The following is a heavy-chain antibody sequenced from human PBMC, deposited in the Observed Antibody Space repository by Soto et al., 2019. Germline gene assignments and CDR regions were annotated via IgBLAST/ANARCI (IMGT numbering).Heavy chain of an antibody. CDR3: AKDEVLWFGGDYGMDV. Sequence: QVQLVQSGAEVKKPGASVKVSCKASGYTFTSYGISWVRQAPGQGLERMGWISAYNGNTNYAQKLQGRVTMTTDTSMSTAYMELRSVISDDTAVYYCAKDEVLWFGGDYGMDVWGQGTTVTVSS. V-gene: IGHV1-18*01. D-gene: IGHD3-10*01. CDR2: ISAYNGNT. J-gene: IGHJ6*02. CDR1: GYTFTSYG.